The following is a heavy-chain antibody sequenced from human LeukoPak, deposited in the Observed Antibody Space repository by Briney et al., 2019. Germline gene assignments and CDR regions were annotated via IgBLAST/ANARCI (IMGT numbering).Heavy chain of an antibody. CDR3: AKEGRGMGAATLDN. J-gene: IGHJ4*02. D-gene: IGHD1-26*01. CDR2: ISGSGGST. CDR1: GFTFRNYA. V-gene: IGHV3-23*01. Sequence: GGSLRLSCAASGFTFRNYAMSWVRQAPGKGLEWVSGISGSGGSTYYADSVGRFSISRDNSNTTLYLQMTSLRAEDTAVYYCAKEGRGMGAATLDNWGQGALVTVSS.